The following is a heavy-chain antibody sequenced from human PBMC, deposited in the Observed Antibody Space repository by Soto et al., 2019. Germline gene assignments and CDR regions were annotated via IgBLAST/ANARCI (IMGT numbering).Heavy chain of an antibody. V-gene: IGHV4-4*02. CDR3: ARKDYGDYDFAY. J-gene: IGHJ4*02. CDR2: IYHSGST. D-gene: IGHD4-17*01. Sequence: QVQLQESGPGLVKPSGTLSLTCAVSGGSISSSNWWSWVRQPPGKGLEWIGEIYHSGSTNYNPSLKSRVTRSVDKSKNQFSLNLTSVTAADTAVYYCARKDYGDYDFAYWGQGTLVTVSS. CDR1: GGSISSSNW.